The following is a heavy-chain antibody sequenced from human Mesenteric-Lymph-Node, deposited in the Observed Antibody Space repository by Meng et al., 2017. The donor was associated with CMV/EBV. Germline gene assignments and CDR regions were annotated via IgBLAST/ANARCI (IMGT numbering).Heavy chain of an antibody. D-gene: IGHD3-10*01. Sequence: SGASISTTNWWSWVRQPPGKGLEWIGEIYHSGRTNYNPSLKSRVTMLVDKSDNQFSLTLSSVTAADTAVYYCARDNSYGSGTSFDYWGQGTMVTVSS. J-gene: IGHJ4*02. CDR2: IYHSGRT. CDR1: GASISTTNW. CDR3: ARDNSYGSGTSFDY. V-gene: IGHV4-4*02.